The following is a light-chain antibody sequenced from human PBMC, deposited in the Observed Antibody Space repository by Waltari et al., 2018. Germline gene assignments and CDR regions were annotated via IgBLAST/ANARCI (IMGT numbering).Light chain of an antibody. J-gene: IGKJ1*01. CDR2: GAS. Sequence: IVLTQSPGTLSLSPGERATLSCRASQSVSSSYLAWYQQKPSQAPSLLIYGASSRATGIPDRFSGSGSGTDFTLTISRLEPEDFAVYYCQQYGSSPRTFGQGTKVEIK. CDR3: QQYGSSPRT. CDR1: QSVSSSY. V-gene: IGKV3-20*01.